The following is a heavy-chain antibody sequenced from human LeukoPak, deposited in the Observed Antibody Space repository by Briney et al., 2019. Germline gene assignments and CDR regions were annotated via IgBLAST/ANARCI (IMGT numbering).Heavy chain of an antibody. D-gene: IGHD2-21*01. V-gene: IGHV1-8*01. CDR3: ARMVVPPHFGAFDM. Sequence: ASVKASCKASGYTFTSYDINWVRQATGQGLEWMGWMNPNSGNTGYAQKFQGRVTMTEDTSTDTAYMELSSLRSEDTAVYYCARMVVPPHFGAFDMWGQGTMVTVSS. CDR1: GYTFTSYD. CDR2: MNPNSGNT. J-gene: IGHJ3*02.